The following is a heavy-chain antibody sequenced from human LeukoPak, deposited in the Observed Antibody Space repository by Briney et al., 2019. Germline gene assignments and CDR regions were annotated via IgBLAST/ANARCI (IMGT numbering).Heavy chain of an antibody. CDR2: ISSSSSYI. CDR3: ARDIGNGDYVDAFDI. CDR1: GFIFSSYS. J-gene: IGHJ3*02. V-gene: IGHV3-21*01. D-gene: IGHD4-17*01. Sequence: GGSLRLSCAASGFIFSSYSMNWVRQAPGKGLEWVSSISSSSSYIYYADSVKGRFTISRDNAKNSLYLQMNSLRAEDTAVYYCARDIGNGDYVDAFDIWGQGTMVTVSS.